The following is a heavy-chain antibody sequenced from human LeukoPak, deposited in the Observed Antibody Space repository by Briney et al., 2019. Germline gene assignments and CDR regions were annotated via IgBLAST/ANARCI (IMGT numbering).Heavy chain of an antibody. CDR1: GFTFSTYW. Sequence: GGSLRLSCAASGFTFSTYWMHWVRQAPGKGLVWVSRISTDGKNTIYADSVKGRFTISRDNAKNSLYLQMNSLRAEDTAVYYCARGEGYSSSSEVRYWGQGTLVTVSS. CDR3: ARGEGYSSSSEVRY. CDR2: ISTDGKNT. V-gene: IGHV3-74*01. J-gene: IGHJ4*02. D-gene: IGHD6-13*01.